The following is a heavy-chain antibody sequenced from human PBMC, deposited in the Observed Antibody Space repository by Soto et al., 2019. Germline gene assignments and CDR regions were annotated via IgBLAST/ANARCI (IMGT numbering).Heavy chain of an antibody. CDR1: GFTFSNAW. V-gene: IGHV3-15*01. D-gene: IGHD2-15*01. CDR3: TTNLDLGYCSGGSCPDY. CDR2: INSRTDGGTT. J-gene: IGHJ4*02. Sequence: EVQLVESGGGLVKPGGSLRLSCAASGFTFSNAWMSWVRQAPGKGLEWVGRINSRTDGGTTDYAAPVKGRITISRDDLKNTLYLQMNSLKTEDTAVYYCTTNLDLGYCSGGSCPDYWGQGTLVTVSS.